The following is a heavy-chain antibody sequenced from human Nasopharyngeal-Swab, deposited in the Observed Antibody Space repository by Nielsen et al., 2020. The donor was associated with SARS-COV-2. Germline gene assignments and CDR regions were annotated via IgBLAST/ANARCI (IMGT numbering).Heavy chain of an antibody. V-gene: IGHV3-23*01. D-gene: IGHD4-17*01. CDR2: ISGSGGST. Sequence: LSLTCAASGFTFSSYAMSWVRQAPGKGLELVSAISGSGGSTYYADSVKGRFTISRDNSKNTLYLQMNSLRAEDTAVYYCAKPYGDFPRDFDYWGQGTLVTVSS. J-gene: IGHJ4*02. CDR1: GFTFSSYA. CDR3: AKPYGDFPRDFDY.